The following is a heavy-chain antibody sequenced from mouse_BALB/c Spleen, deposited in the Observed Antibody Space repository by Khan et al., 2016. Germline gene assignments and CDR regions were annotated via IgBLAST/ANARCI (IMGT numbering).Heavy chain of an antibody. CDR3: ASPWLRRACFAY. CDR1: GYTFTDYS. Sequence: QIQLVQSGPELKKPGETVKISCKASGYTFTDYSIHWVKQAPGKGLKWMGWINTETGEPTYADDFKGRFAFSLETSASTAYLQINNLKNEDTATLCCASPWLRRACFAYWGQGTLVTVSA. J-gene: IGHJ3*01. V-gene: IGHV9-2-1*01. D-gene: IGHD2-2*01. CDR2: INTETGEP.